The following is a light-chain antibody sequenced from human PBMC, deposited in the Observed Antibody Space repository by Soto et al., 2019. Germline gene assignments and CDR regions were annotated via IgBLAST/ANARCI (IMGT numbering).Light chain of an antibody. J-gene: IGLJ3*02. CDR1: SGHISNI. V-gene: IGLV4-60*02. CDR3: ETWDSNTWV. CDR2: VEGSGTF. Sequence: QSVLAQSSSVSASLGSSVKLTCTLSSGHISNIIAWHQQQPGKAPRYLMKVEGSGTFNKGSGVPDRFSGYRSGADRYLTISDLQFEDEADYYCETWDSNTWVFGGGTKLTVL.